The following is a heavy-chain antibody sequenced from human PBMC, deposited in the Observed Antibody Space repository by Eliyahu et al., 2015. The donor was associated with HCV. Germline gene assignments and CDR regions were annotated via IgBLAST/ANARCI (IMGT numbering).Heavy chain of an antibody. CDR1: GYSFXSYW. D-gene: IGHD3-3*01. J-gene: IGHJ5*02. CDR2: IYPGDCDT. Sequence: EVXLVQSGAEVKKPGESLXIXCXGSGYSFXSYWIGXVRQMPGNGLEWMGIIYPGDCDTRYSPSFQGQVTISADKSISTAYLQWSSLKASDTAMYYCARFNAIFGVVGWFDPWGQGTLVTVSS. CDR3: ARFNAIFGVVGWFDP. V-gene: IGHV5-51*03.